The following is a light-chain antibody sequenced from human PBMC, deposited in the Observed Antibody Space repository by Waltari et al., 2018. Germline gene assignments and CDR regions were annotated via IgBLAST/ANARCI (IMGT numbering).Light chain of an antibody. Sequence: EIVLTQSPGTLSLSPGEKDTLSCRASQSVTSISLTWYQQKLGQAPRRLIYGTSSRATRIPDRFSGSGSGTDFTLTISRLEPEDFAVYYCQQYDGEGVTFGGGTKVEI. CDR2: GTS. V-gene: IGKV3-20*01. CDR3: QQYDGEGVT. CDR1: QSVTSIS. J-gene: IGKJ4*02.